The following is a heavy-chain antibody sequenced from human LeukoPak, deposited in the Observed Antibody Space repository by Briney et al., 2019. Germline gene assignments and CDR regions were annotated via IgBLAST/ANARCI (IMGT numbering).Heavy chain of an antibody. CDR1: GYTFTGYY. V-gene: IGHV1-2*02. J-gene: IGHJ5*02. CDR3: ARVGRFWNYEENWLDP. CDR2: INPNSGGT. D-gene: IGHD1-7*01. Sequence: GASVKVSCKASGYTFTGYYMHWVRQAPGQGLEWMGWINPNSGGTNYAQKFQGRVTMTRDTSISTAYMELSRLRSDDTAVYYCARVGRFWNYEENWLDPWGQGTLVTVSS.